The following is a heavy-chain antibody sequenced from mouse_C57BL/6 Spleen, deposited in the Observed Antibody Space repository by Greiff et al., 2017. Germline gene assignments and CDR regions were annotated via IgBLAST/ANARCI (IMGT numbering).Heavy chain of an antibody. Sequence: EVKVEESGGGLVQPGGSMKLSCVASGFTFSNYWMNWVRQSPEKGLEWVAQIRLKSDNYATQYAESVKGRFTISRDDSKSSVYLQMNNLRAEDTGIYYCTLLPAYWGQGTLVTVSA. CDR3: TLLPAY. CDR2: IRLKSDNYAT. V-gene: IGHV6-3*01. J-gene: IGHJ3*01. CDR1: GFTFSNYW.